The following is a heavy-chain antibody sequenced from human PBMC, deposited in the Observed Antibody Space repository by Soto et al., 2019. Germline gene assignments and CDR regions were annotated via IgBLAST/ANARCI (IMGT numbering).Heavy chain of an antibody. CDR1: GYTFSSYA. CDR2: VSAGGDMT. D-gene: IGHD3-10*01. Sequence: DVQLLESGGHLVQPGGSLRLSCAASGYTFSSYAMSWVRQAPGKGLEWVSSVSAGGDMTYYSDSVKGRFTISRDNSNNTLFLQMNSLRIEDTARYYCARGDRGGSGSPASYYYSGLDVWGLGTTVTVS. J-gene: IGHJ6*02. CDR3: ARGDRGGSGSPASYYYSGLDV. V-gene: IGHV3-23*01.